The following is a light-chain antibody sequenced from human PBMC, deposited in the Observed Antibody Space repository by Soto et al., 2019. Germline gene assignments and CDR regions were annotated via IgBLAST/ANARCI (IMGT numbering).Light chain of an antibody. CDR2: EVS. Sequence: QSALTQPASVSGSPGQSITIPCTGTSSDVGCYNYVSWYQQHPGKAPKLMIYEVSNRPAGVSNRFSGSKSGNTASLTISGLQAEDEADYYCSSYTSSSTYYVFGTGTKVTVL. J-gene: IGLJ1*01. CDR3: SSYTSSSTYYV. V-gene: IGLV2-14*01. CDR1: SSDVGCYNY.